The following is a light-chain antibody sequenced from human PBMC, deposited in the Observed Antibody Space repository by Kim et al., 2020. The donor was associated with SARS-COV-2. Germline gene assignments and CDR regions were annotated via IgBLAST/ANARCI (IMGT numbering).Light chain of an antibody. J-gene: IGLJ2*01. CDR2: NKN. CDR1: SLRKYY. V-gene: IGLV3-19*01. Sequence: LGQTVRITCQGDSLRKYYGAWYRQRPGQAPVLRIYNKNTRPSGISDRFSASTSGNIASLTITGAQAEDEADYYCNSRDNTADRLGLFGGGTQLTVL. CDR3: NSRDNTADRLGL.